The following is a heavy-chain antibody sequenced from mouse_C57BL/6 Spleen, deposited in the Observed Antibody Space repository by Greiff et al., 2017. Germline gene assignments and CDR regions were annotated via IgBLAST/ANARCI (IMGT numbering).Heavy chain of an antibody. CDR3: TCSSYRYFGG. D-gene: IGHD1-1*01. CDR1: GFTFSNYW. J-gene: IGHJ1*03. V-gene: IGHV6-3*01. Sequence: EVKVEESGGGLVQPGGSMKLSCVASGFTFSNYWMNWVRQSPEKGLEWVAQIRLKSDNYATHYAEFVKGRFTISRYDSKSSVYLLMYNLRAEDTGIYYCTCSSYRYFGGWGTGTTVTVS. CDR2: IRLKSDNYAT.